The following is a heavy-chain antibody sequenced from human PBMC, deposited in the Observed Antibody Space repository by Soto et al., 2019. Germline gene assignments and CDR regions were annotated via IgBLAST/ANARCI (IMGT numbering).Heavy chain of an antibody. CDR2: ISYDGSNK. D-gene: IGHD2-15*01. CDR3: ARVPSGGTRAFDI. V-gene: IGHV3-30-3*01. Sequence: GGSLRLSCAASGFTFSSYAMHWVRQAPGKGLEWVAVISYDGSNKYYADSVKGRFTISRDNSKNTLYLQMNSLRAEDTAVYYCARVPSGGTRAFDIWGQGTMVTVSS. J-gene: IGHJ3*02. CDR1: GFTFSSYA.